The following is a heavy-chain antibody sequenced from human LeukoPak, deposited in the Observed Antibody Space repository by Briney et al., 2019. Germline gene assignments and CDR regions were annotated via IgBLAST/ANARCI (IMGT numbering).Heavy chain of an antibody. CDR2: IYYSGST. J-gene: IGHJ4*02. D-gene: IGHD2-15*01. Sequence: SETLSLTCTVSGGSISSGGYYWNWIRQHPGKGLEWIGCIYYSGSTYYNPSLKSRVTISGDTSKNQFSLKLSSVTAADTAVYYCASLLGGGSWYALFDYWGQGTLVTVSS. V-gene: IGHV4-31*03. CDR1: GGSISSGGYY. CDR3: ASLLGGGSWYALFDY.